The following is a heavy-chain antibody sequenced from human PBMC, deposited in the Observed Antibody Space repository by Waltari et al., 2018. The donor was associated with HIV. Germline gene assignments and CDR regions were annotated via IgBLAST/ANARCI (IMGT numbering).Heavy chain of an antibody. CDR2: SIPIFCTA. V-gene: IGHV1-69*01. D-gene: IGHD2-15*01. CDR3: ARRVVAATDYFDY. Sequence: QVQLVQSGAEVKKPGSSVKVSCKASGGTFSSYAISWVRQAPGQGLEWMGGSIPIFCTADYAQKLQCRVTITADESTSTAYMELSSLRSEDTAVYYCARRVVAATDYFDYWGQGTLVTVSS. CDR1: GGTFSSYA. J-gene: IGHJ4*02.